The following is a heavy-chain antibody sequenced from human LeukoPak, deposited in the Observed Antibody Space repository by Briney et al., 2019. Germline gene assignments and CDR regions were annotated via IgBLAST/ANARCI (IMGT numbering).Heavy chain of an antibody. CDR3: ARHGRLYDAFDL. D-gene: IGHD2/OR15-2a*01. J-gene: IGHJ3*01. V-gene: IGHV1-2*02. CDR2: INPNSGGT. Sequence: ASVKVSCKVSGYTFTGYYMQWVRQAPGHDLEWMGWINPNSGGTNYAQKFQGRVTMTRDTSISTAYMDLSRLRSDDTAVYYCARHGRLYDAFDLWGQGTMVTVSS. CDR1: GYTFTGYY.